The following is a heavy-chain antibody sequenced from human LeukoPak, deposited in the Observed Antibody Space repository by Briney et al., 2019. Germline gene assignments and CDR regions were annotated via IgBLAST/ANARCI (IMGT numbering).Heavy chain of an antibody. Sequence: VSVKVSCKASGYIFTGYYMHWVRQAPGQGLEWMGWINPNSGDTNYAQKFQGRVTMTRDTSISTAYMELSRLRSDDTAVYYCARTNSRDGYNAGTYFDYWGQGTLVTVSS. V-gene: IGHV1-2*02. CDR2: INPNSGDT. CDR1: GYIFTGYY. D-gene: IGHD5-24*01. CDR3: ARTNSRDGYNAGTYFDY. J-gene: IGHJ4*02.